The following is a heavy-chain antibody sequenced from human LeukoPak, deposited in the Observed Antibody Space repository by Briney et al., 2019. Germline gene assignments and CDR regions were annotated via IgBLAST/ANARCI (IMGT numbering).Heavy chain of an antibody. CDR1: SGSIRDSNYY. CDR2: IYHGGST. Sequence: SETLSLTCTVSSGSIRDSNYYWGWIRQPPGKGLEWIGSIYHGGSTFYNPSLNGRVTMSVDTSTNQFSLNLISLTAADTAVYYCARMISRSFFDFWGQGTLVTVSS. V-gene: IGHV4-39*07. J-gene: IGHJ4*02. D-gene: IGHD6-6*01. CDR3: ARMISRSFFDF.